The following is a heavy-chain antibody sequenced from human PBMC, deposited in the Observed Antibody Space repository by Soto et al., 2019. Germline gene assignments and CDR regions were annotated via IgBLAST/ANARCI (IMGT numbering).Heavy chain of an antibody. Sequence: SETLSLTCTVSGGSISSSSYYWGWIRQPPGKGLEWIGSIYYSGSTYYNPSLKSRVTISVDTSKNQFSLKLSSVTAADTAVYYCARRGYGPGFPYYYGMDVWGQGTTVTVSS. CDR3: ARRGYGPGFPYYYGMDV. D-gene: IGHD3-10*01. V-gene: IGHV4-39*01. CDR1: GGSISSSSYY. J-gene: IGHJ6*02. CDR2: IYYSGST.